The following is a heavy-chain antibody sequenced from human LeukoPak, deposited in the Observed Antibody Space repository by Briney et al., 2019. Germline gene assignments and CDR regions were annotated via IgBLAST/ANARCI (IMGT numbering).Heavy chain of an antibody. J-gene: IGHJ6*03. CDR3: AKDLKYNWKGSSYYMDV. CDR2: ISYDGSNK. CDR1: GFTFSSYG. D-gene: IGHD1-20*01. V-gene: IGHV3-30*18. Sequence: PGGSLRLSCAASGFTFSSYGMHWVRQAPGKGLEWVAVISYDGSNKYYADSVKGRFTISRDNSKNTLYLQMNSLRAEDTAVYYCAKDLKYNWKGSSYYMDVWGKGTTVTVSS.